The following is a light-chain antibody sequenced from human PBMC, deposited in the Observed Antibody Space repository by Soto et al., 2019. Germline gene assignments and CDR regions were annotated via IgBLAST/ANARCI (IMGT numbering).Light chain of an antibody. Sequence: DIPMTQSPSTLSASVGDRVTITCRASQSISSWLAWYQQKPGKAPKLLIYDASSLESGVPSRFSGSGSGTEFTLTISSLQPDDSATYYCQQYNSYWTFGQGTKVDI. CDR3: QQYNSYWT. CDR1: QSISSW. V-gene: IGKV1-5*01. J-gene: IGKJ1*01. CDR2: DAS.